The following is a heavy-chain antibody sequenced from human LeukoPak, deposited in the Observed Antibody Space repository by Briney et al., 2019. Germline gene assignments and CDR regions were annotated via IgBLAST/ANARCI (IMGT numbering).Heavy chain of an antibody. D-gene: IGHD6-19*01. Sequence: ASVKVSCKASGYTFTSYGVSWVRQAPGQGLEWMGWISAYNGNTNYAQKLQGRVTMTTDTSTSTAYVELRSLRSDDTAVYYCARDEQWSTDAFDIWGQGTMVTVSS. CDR2: ISAYNGNT. V-gene: IGHV1-18*01. J-gene: IGHJ3*02. CDR3: ARDEQWSTDAFDI. CDR1: GYTFTSYG.